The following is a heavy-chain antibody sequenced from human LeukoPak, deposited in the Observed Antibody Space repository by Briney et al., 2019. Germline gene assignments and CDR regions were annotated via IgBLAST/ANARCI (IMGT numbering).Heavy chain of an antibody. V-gene: IGHV3-21*01. CDR3: ARDRTTVTTFDY. Sequence: GGSLRLSCAASGFTFSSYTMNWVRQAPGKGLEWVSSITSSSFNIYYADSVRGRFTISRDNAKTSLYLQMNSLRAEDTAVYYCARDRTTVTTFDYWGQGTLVTVSS. D-gene: IGHD4-17*01. J-gene: IGHJ4*02. CDR2: ITSSSFNI. CDR1: GFTFSSYT.